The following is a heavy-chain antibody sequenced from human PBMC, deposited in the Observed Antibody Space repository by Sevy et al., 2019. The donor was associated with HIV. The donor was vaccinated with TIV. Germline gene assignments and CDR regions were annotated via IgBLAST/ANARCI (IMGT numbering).Heavy chain of an antibody. V-gene: IGHV3-72*01. D-gene: IGHD3-10*01. CDR3: VREKKGVRGALDY. CDR2: ARNKGNTYTI. CDR1: GFIFRDHY. Sequence: GGSLRLSCAASGFIFRDHYIHWVRQAPGKGLEWVGRARNKGNTYTIQYAASVKGRFSVSRDDSKNSLYLQMNSLKTEDTGLFYCVREKKGVRGALDYWGQGTLVTVSS. J-gene: IGHJ4*02.